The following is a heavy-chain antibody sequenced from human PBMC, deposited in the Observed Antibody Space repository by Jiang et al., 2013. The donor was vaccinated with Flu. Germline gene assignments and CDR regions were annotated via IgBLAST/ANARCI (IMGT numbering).Heavy chain of an antibody. CDR3: ARHVFSSSNWFDP. J-gene: IGHJ5*02. CDR2: IYPGDSDT. Sequence: PGKGLEWMGIIYPGDSDTRYSPSFQGQVTISADKSISTAYLQWSSLKASDTAMYYCARHVFSSSNWFDPWGQGILVTVSS. V-gene: IGHV5-51*01. D-gene: IGHD6-6*01.